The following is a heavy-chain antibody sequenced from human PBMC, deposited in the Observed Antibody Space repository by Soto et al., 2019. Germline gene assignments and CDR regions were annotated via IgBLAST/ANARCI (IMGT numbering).Heavy chain of an antibody. J-gene: IGHJ4*02. CDR2: INAGNGNT. Sequence: QVQLVQSGAEVKKPGASVKVSCKASGYTFTIYAMHWVRQAPGQRLEWMGWINAGNGNTQYSQKFQGRVTINSDTSAGTAYLELSRLRSDDTDVYYCAREKGTIFGVVILQGAYFDYWGQGTLVTVSS. V-gene: IGHV1-3*01. CDR3: AREKGTIFGVVILQGAYFDY. CDR1: GYTFTIYA. D-gene: IGHD3-3*01.